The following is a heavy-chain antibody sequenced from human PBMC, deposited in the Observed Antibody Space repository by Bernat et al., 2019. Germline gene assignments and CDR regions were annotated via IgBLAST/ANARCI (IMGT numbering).Heavy chain of an antibody. CDR2: ISSSGSTI. CDR1: GFTFSSYE. Sequence: EVQLVESGGGLVQPGGSLRLSCEASGFTFSSYEMNWVHQDPGKGPVWVSHISSSGSTIFYADSVKGRFTISRDNAKNSLYLKMNSLRAEDTAVYYCARTLRDYWGQGTLVTVSS. D-gene: IGHD4-17*01. CDR3: ARTLRDY. J-gene: IGHJ4*02. V-gene: IGHV3-48*03.